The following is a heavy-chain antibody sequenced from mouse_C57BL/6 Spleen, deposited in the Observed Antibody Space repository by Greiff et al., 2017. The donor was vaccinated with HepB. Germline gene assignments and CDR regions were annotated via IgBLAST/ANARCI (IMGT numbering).Heavy chain of an antibody. D-gene: IGHD1-1*01. Sequence: QVQLQQPGAELVKPGASVKMSCKASGYTFTSYWITWVKQRPGQGLEWIGDIYPGSGSTNYNEKFKSKATLTVDTSSSTAYMQLSSLTSEDSAVYYCARGDYGSSYEYFDYWGQGTTLTVSS. CDR1: GYTFTSYW. V-gene: IGHV1-55*01. CDR2: IYPGSGST. J-gene: IGHJ2*01. CDR3: ARGDYGSSYEYFDY.